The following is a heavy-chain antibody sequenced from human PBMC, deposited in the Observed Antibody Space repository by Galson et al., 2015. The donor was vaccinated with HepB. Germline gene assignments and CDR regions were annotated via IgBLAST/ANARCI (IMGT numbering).Heavy chain of an antibody. J-gene: IGHJ6*02. CDR1: GFTFSDYY. D-gene: IGHD4-17*01. CDR3: ARDSLDYGDNHYYGMDV. V-gene: IGHV3-11*06. Sequence: SLRLSCAASGFTFSDYYMSWIRQAPGKGLEWVSYISSSSSYTNYADSVKGRFTISRDNAKNSLYLQMNSLRAEDTAVYYCARDSLDYGDNHYYGMDVWGQGTTVTVSS. CDR2: ISSSSSYT.